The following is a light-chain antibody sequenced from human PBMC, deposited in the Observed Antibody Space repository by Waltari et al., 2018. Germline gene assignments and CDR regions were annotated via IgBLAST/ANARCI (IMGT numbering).Light chain of an antibody. V-gene: IGKV1-39*01. CDR2: KAS. J-gene: IGKJ1*01. Sequence: DIQMTQSPSSLSASVGDRVTITCRASENVNKYLNWYQQKPGKAPKLRIYKASTLQSGVPLRFSGSGSGTDYTFTISSLQSEDVATYYCQHNYGTPWTFGQGTKVEIK. CDR1: ENVNKY. CDR3: QHNYGTPWT.